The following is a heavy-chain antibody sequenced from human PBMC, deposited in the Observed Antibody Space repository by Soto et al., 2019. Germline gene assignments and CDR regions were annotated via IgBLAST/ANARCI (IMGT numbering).Heavy chain of an antibody. CDR3: ARGPSGDNVDY. Sequence: SETLSLTWAVSCGSINNNGDFWSLNRQPPGSGLEWIGPIYNSASTYSNPSLKSRLTISVDTSKNQFSLKLSSVTAADTAVYYCARGPSGDNVDYWGQGPLVTVSS. V-gene: IGHV4-30-4*01. D-gene: IGHD1-26*01. CDR1: CGSINNNGDF. CDR2: IYNSAST. J-gene: IGHJ4*02.